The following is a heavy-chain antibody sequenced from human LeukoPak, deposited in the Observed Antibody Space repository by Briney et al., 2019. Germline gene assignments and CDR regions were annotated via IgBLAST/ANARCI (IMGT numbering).Heavy chain of an antibody. CDR1: GFTFSTYA. Sequence: SGGSLRLSCAASGFTFSTYAMSWVRQAPGKGLEWVSAIRGSGDNTYYADSVKGRFTISRDNSKNTLYLQMNSLRAEDTAVYYCAKGDLRYFDWLFHRDYYYYGMDVWGQGTTVTVSS. D-gene: IGHD3-9*01. CDR3: AKGDLRYFDWLFHRDYYYYGMDV. J-gene: IGHJ6*02. CDR2: IRGSGDNT. V-gene: IGHV3-23*01.